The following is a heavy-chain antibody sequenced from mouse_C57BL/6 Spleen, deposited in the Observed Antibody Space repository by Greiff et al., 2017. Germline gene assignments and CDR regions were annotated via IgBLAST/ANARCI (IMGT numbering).Heavy chain of an antibody. J-gene: IGHJ4*01. CDR2: INPNNGGT. CDR3: ARRGYYGNHYAMDY. D-gene: IGHD2-1*01. CDR1: GYTFTDYY. Sequence: EVQLQQSGPELVKPGASVKISCKASGYTFTDYYMNWVKQSHGKSLEWIGDINPNNGGTSYNQKFKGKATLTVDKSSSTAYMELRSLTSEDSAVYYCARRGYYGNHYAMDYWGQGTSVTVSS. V-gene: IGHV1-26*01.